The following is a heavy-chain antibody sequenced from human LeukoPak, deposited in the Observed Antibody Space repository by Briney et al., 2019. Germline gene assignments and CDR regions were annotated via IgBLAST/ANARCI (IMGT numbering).Heavy chain of an antibody. D-gene: IGHD2-2*01. Sequence: SETLSLTCTVSGGSISTYYWSWIRQPPGKGLEWIGYIYYSGSPIYNPSLKSRVTISVDTSKNQFSLKLSSVTAADTAVYYCARDGYCSSTSCSPNWFDPWGQGTLVTVSS. V-gene: IGHV4-59*12. CDR3: ARDGYCSSTSCSPNWFDP. CDR2: IYYSGSP. J-gene: IGHJ5*02. CDR1: GGSISTYY.